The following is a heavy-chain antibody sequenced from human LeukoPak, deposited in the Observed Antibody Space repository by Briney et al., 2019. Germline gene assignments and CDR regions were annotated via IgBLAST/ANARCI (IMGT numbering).Heavy chain of an antibody. D-gene: IGHD1-26*01. CDR2: INPNSGGT. J-gene: IGHJ4*02. V-gene: IGHV1-2*02. CDR1: GYTFTGYY. Sequence: ASVKVSCKASGYTFTGYYMHWVRQAPGQGLEWMGWINPNSGGTNYAQKFQGRVTMTRDTSISTAYMELSRLRSDDPAVHYCARDLIRSVREVGFRGQGTLVTVSS. CDR3: ARDLIRSVREVGF.